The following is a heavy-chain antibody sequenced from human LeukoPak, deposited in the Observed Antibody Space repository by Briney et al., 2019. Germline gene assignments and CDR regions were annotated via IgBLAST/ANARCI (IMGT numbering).Heavy chain of an antibody. CDR3: ARGSAMVPFDY. D-gene: IGHD5-18*01. CDR2: IYYSGST. Sequence: SETLSLTCTVSNGSISSGGFYWSWIRQHPGKGLEWIGYIYYSGSTYYNPSLKSRVTISVDTSKNQFSLKLSSVTAADTAVYYCARGSAMVPFDYWGQGTLVTVSS. J-gene: IGHJ4*02. CDR1: NGSISSGGFY. V-gene: IGHV4-31*03.